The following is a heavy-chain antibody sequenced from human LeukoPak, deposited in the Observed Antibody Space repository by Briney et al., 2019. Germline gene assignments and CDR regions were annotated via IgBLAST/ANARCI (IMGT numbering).Heavy chain of an antibody. CDR2: ISWNSGSI. Sequence: QPGGSLRLSCAASGFTFDDYAMPWVRQAPGKGLEWVSGISWNSGSIGYADSVKGRFTISRDNAKNSLYLQMNSLRDEDTAVYYCARRSGSSSWHIDYWGQGTLVTVSS. CDR3: ARRSGSSSWHIDY. CDR1: GFTFDDYA. V-gene: IGHV3-9*01. D-gene: IGHD2-15*01. J-gene: IGHJ4*02.